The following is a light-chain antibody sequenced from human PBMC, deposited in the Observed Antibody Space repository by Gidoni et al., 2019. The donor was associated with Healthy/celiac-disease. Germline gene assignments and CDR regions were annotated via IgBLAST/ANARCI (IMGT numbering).Light chain of an antibody. Sequence: EIEMTHSPATLSVSPGERATLSCRASQSVSSHLAWYQQKPGQAPRRLIDCPSTRATGIPARFSGSGSGTEFTINISSLQSEDFAVYYCQQYNNWPPLYTFGQGTKLEIK. CDR1: QSVSSH. V-gene: IGKV3-15*01. CDR3: QQYNNWPPLYT. J-gene: IGKJ2*01. CDR2: CPS.